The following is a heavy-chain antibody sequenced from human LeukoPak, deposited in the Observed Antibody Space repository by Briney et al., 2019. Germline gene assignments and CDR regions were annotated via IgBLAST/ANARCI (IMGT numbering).Heavy chain of an antibody. V-gene: IGHV3-23*01. J-gene: IGHJ4*02. CDR2: ISGSGGST. CDR3: AKNYRYSYGPTNEYYFDY. Sequence: PGGSLRLSCAASGFTFSSYATSWVRQAPGKGLEWVSAISGSGGSTYYADSVKGRFTISRDNSKNTLYLQMNSLRAEDTAVYYCAKNYRYSYGPTNEYYFDYWGQGTLVTVSS. CDR1: GFTFSSYA. D-gene: IGHD5-18*01.